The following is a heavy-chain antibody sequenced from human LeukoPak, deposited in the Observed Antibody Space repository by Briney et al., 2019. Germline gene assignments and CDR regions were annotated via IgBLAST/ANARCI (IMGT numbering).Heavy chain of an antibody. V-gene: IGHV4-34*01. Sequence: SETLSLTCAVYGGSFSGYYWSWIRRPPGKGLEWIGEINHSGSTNYNPSLKSRVTISVDKSKNQFSLKLSSVTAADTAVYYCARGSDTAMVTGYFDYWGQGTLVTVSS. J-gene: IGHJ4*02. CDR3: ARGSDTAMVTGYFDY. CDR1: GGSFSGYY. CDR2: INHSGST. D-gene: IGHD5-18*01.